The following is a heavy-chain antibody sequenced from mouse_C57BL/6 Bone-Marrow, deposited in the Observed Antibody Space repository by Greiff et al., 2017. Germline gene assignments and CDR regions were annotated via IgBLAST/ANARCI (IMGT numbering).Heavy chain of an antibody. CDR1: GFNIKNTY. CDR2: IDPANGTT. V-gene: IGHV14-3*01. Sequence: EVQLQQSVAELVRPGASVKLSCTASGFNIKNTYMHWVNQRPEKGLEWIGRIDPANGTTNYAPKFQGKATITEDTSTNTAYLQLSSLTYEDTANYYCARKYWYFDVWGTGTTVTVSS. J-gene: IGHJ1*03. CDR3: ARKYWYFDV.